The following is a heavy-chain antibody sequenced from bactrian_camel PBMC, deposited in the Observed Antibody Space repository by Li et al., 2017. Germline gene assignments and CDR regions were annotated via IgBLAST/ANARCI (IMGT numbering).Heavy chain of an antibody. CDR2: IVSDANT. CDR3: AADLKGAFSCFYTDYVDRYNY. CDR1: GATYSDYC. J-gene: IGHJ4*01. Sequence: VQLVESGGGSVQAGGSLRLYCAVSGATYSDYCMMWFRQAPGKEREGVVGIVSDANTRYADSVKGRFTVSEDNAKNTLFLQMNSLKPDDTAMYYCAADLKGAFSCFYTDYVDRYNYWGQGTQVTVS. D-gene: IGHD4*01. V-gene: IGHV3S26*01.